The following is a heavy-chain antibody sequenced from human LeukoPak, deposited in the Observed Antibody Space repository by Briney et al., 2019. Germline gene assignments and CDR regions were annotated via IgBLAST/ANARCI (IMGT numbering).Heavy chain of an antibody. CDR1: GASVRGYY. CDR3: ARGYGSGSYNNFNK. J-gene: IGHJ4*02. V-gene: IGHV4-59*02. Sequence: SETLSLTCTVSGASVRGYYWSWIRQPPGKGLEWIGYIHYTGNTDYNPSLTSRVTMSVDTSKNQFSLMLTSVTAADTAVYYCARGYGSGSYNNFNKWGQGLLVAVPS. CDR2: IHYTGNT. D-gene: IGHD3-10*01.